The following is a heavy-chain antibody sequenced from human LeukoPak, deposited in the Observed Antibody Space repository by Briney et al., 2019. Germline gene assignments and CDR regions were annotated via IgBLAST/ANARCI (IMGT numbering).Heavy chain of an antibody. D-gene: IGHD3-22*01. Sequence: SETLSLTCTVSGGSVSSGSYYWSWIRQPPGKGLEWIGYIYYSGSTNYNPSLKSRVTISVDTSKNQFSLKLSSVTAADTAVYYCARDGSYYDSSSPPYWGQGTLVTVSS. CDR3: ARDGSYYDSSSPPY. CDR1: GGSVSSGSYY. V-gene: IGHV4-61*01. J-gene: IGHJ4*02. CDR2: IYYSGST.